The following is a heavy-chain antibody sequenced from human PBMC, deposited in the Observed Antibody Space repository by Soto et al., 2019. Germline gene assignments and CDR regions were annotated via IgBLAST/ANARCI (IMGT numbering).Heavy chain of an antibody. Sequence: GGALRISCAASVCTLSSYSRSWVRQARGKGLEWFSAISGSGGSTYYADSVKGRFTISRDNSKNTLYLQMNSLRAEDTAVYYCAKGPAYYDSSGYFDYWGQGTLVTVSS. V-gene: IGHV3-23*01. J-gene: IGHJ4*02. CDR1: VCTLSSYS. CDR2: ISGSGGST. D-gene: IGHD3-22*01. CDR3: AKGPAYYDSSGYFDY.